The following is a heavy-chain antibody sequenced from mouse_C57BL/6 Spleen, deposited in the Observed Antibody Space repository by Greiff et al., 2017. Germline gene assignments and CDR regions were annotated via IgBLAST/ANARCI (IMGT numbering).Heavy chain of an antibody. CDR2: IHPNSGST. Sequence: QVQLQQPGAELVKPGASVKLSCQASGYTFTSYWMHWVKQRPGQGLEWIGMIHPNSGSTNYNEKFKSKATLTVDNSSSTAYTQLSSLTSEDSAVYYCARAPYYFDYWGQGTTLTVSS. V-gene: IGHV1-64*01. CDR1: GYTFTSYW. CDR3: ARAPYYFDY. D-gene: IGHD3-1*01. J-gene: IGHJ2*01.